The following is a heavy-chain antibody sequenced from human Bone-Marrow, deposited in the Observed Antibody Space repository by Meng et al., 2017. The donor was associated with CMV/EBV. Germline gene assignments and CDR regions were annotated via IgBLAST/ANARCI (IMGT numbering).Heavy chain of an antibody. CDR1: GGTFSSYA. D-gene: IGHD1-26*01. Sequence: SVKVSCKASGGTFSSYAISWVRQAPGQGLEWMGGIIPILGIANYAQKFQGRVTMTRDTSTSTVYMELSSLRSEDTAVYYCARATIVGATVFDYWGQGTLVTVSS. V-gene: IGHV1-69*10. CDR2: IIPILGIA. CDR3: ARATIVGATVFDY. J-gene: IGHJ4*02.